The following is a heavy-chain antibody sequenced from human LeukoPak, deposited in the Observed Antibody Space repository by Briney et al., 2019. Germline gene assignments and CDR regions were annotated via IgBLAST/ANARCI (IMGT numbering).Heavy chain of an antibody. CDR3: ARRRYYGSGSYYKEVTFDY. CDR1: GGSISSGDYY. D-gene: IGHD3-10*01. Sequence: SETLSLTCTVSGGSISSGDYYWSWIRQPPGKGLEWIGYIYYSGSTYYNPSLKSRVTISVDTSKNQFSLKLSSVTAADTAVYYCARRRYYGSGSYYKEVTFDYWGQGTLVTVSS. CDR2: IYYSGST. V-gene: IGHV4-30-4*08. J-gene: IGHJ4*02.